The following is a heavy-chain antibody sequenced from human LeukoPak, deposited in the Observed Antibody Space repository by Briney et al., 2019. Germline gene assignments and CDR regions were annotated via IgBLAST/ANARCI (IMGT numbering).Heavy chain of an antibody. CDR2: IKQDGSEK. Sequence: GVSLRLSCAASGFTFSSYWMSWVRQAPGKGLEWVANIKQDGSEKYYVDSVKGRFTISRDNAKNSLYLQMNSLRAEDTAVYYCASGYYDFWSGYPFDYWGQGTLVTVSS. V-gene: IGHV3-7*01. D-gene: IGHD3-3*01. J-gene: IGHJ4*02. CDR1: GFTFSSYW. CDR3: ASGYYDFWSGYPFDY.